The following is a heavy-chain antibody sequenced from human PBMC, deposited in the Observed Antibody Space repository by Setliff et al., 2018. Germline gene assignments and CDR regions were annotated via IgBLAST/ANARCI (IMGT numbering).Heavy chain of an antibody. CDR1: GGSFSGYY. V-gene: IGHV4-34*01. Sequence: SETLSLTCAVYGGSFSGYYWSWIRQPPGKGLEWIGEINHSESTNYNPSLKSRVTISVDTSKNQFSLKLSSVTAADTAVYYCARKSRNIVVVPAAVIYYYYYYMDVWGKGTTVTVSS. D-gene: IGHD2-2*01. J-gene: IGHJ6*03. CDR3: ARKSRNIVVVPAAVIYYYYYYMDV. CDR2: INHSEST.